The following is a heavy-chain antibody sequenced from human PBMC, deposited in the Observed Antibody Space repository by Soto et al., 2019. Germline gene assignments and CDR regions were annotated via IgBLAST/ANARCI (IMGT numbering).Heavy chain of an antibody. D-gene: IGHD4-4*01. CDR3: VSPRTTVITQAYFDH. J-gene: IGHJ4*02. CDR2: VYYRGRS. Sequence: PETLCLTCTVSGGSVTNSSYYWGWIRQSPGKGLEWIGSVYYRGRSYSKSSVKSRVTISVDTSNNQFSLKLNSVTASDTAVYFCVSPRTTVITQAYFDHWGPG. V-gene: IGHV4-39*01. CDR1: GGSVTNSSYY.